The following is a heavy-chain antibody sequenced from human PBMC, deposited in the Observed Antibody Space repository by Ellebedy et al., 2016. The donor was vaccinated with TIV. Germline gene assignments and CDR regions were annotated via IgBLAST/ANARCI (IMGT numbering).Heavy chain of an antibody. CDR1: GGSVSSYY. CDR2: IYYSGST. D-gene: IGHD3-3*01. V-gene: IGHV4-59*02. CDR3: ARDVRYYDFWSGYRGPYFDY. J-gene: IGHJ4*02. Sequence: SETLSLTCTVSGGSVSSYYWSWIRQPPGKGLEWIGYIYYSGSTNYNPSLKSRVTISVDRSKNQFSLKLSSVTAADTAVYYCARDVRYYDFWSGYRGPYFDYWGQGTLVTVSS.